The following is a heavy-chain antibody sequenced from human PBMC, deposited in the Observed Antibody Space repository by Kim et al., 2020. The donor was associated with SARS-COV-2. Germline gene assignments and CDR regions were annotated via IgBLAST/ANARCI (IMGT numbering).Heavy chain of an antibody. CDR1: GYTFSNYG. J-gene: IGHJ4*02. CDR2: ISVYNGKT. D-gene: IGHD3-22*01. V-gene: IGHV1-18*04. CDR3: VRDYYYDSSGYQYFDY. Sequence: ASVKVSCKTSGYTFSNYGISWVRQAPGQRPEWMGWISVYNGKTSYAQRLQGRVTMTTDTSTSTAYMELRSLRSDDTAVYYCVRDYYYDSSGYQYFDYWGQGTLVTVSS.